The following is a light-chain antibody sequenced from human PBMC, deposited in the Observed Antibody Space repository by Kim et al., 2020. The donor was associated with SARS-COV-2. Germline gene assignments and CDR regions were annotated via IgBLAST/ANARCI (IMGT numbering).Light chain of an antibody. CDR3: QQYSSYSA. V-gene: IGKV1-5*03. CDR2: KAS. CDR1: QSISNW. Sequence: LSASLVNRVTITCRASQSISNWLAWYQQKPGKAPKLLIYKASTLESGVPLRFSGSGSGTEFTLTISSLQPDDFATYYCQQYSSYSAFGQGTKLEI. J-gene: IGKJ2*01.